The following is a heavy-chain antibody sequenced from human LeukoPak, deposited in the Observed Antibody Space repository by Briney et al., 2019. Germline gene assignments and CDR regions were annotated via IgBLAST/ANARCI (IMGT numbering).Heavy chain of an antibody. J-gene: IGHJ3*02. CDR1: GYTLTELS. D-gene: IGHD1-26*01. CDR2: FDPEDGET. CDR3: ATAVGATRAFDI. V-gene: IGHV1-24*01. Sequence: ASVKVSCKVSGYTLTELSMHWVRQAPGKGLEWMGGFDPEDGETIYAQKFQGRVTMTEDTSTDTAYMELSSLRSEDTAVYYCATAVGATRAFDIWGQGTMVTVSS.